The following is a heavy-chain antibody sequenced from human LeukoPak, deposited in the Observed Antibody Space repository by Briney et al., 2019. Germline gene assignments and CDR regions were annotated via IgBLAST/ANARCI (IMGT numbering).Heavy chain of an antibody. CDR1: GFTLSSYW. CDR3: AELGITMIGGV. Sequence: GGSLRLSCAASGFTLSSYWMHWVRQAPGKGLVWVSRINSDGSTTTYADSVKGRFTISRDNAENSLYLQMNSLRAEDTAVYYCAELGITMIGGVWGKGTTVTISS. J-gene: IGHJ6*04. CDR2: INSDGSTT. V-gene: IGHV3-74*01. D-gene: IGHD3-10*02.